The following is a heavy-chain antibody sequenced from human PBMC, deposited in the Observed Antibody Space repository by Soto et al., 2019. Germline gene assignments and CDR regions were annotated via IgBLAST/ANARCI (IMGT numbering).Heavy chain of an antibody. CDR2: IHNTGNT. D-gene: IGHD3-16*02. J-gene: IGHJ4*02. Sequence: QVQLQESGPGLVMPSQTLSLTCAVSGSSIDDINSYWTWIRQSPGRSPEWIGYIHNTGNTFYSPSLKRRLAISIDRSKSQFSLKLSAVTAADTAFYYCARSTYGEGYPHFFADWGQGTLVTVSS. CDR1: GSSIDDINSY. CDR3: ARSTYGEGYPHFFAD. V-gene: IGHV4-30-4*01.